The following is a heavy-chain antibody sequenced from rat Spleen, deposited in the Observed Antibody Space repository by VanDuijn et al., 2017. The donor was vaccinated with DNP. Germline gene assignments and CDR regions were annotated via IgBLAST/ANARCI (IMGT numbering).Heavy chain of an antibody. J-gene: IGHJ4*01. V-gene: IGHV3-1*01. CDR2: ISYNGRT. D-gene: IGHD4-3*01. CDR1: DSSITSYY. Sequence: EVQLQESGPGLVKPSQSLSLTCSVTDSSITSYYWGWIRKFPGNKLEYIGHISYNGRTHYNPSLKSRISITRDTSKNQFFLQLNSVTTEDTATYSCARGDNSGHYALDVWGQGSSVTVS. CDR3: ARGDNSGHYALDV.